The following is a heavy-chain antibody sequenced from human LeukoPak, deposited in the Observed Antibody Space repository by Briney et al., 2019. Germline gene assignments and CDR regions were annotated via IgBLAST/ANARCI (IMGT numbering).Heavy chain of an antibody. V-gene: IGHV3-66*01. Sequence: GSLRLSCAASGFTVSSNYMSWVRQAPGKGLEWVSVIYSGGSTYYADSVKGRFTIPRDNSKNTLYLQMNSLRAEDTAVYYCARNNLTPGIAAAGTTGYYYGMDVWGQGTTVTVSS. D-gene: IGHD6-13*01. J-gene: IGHJ6*02. CDR1: GFTVSSNY. CDR2: IYSGGST. CDR3: ARNNLTPGIAAAGTTGYYYGMDV.